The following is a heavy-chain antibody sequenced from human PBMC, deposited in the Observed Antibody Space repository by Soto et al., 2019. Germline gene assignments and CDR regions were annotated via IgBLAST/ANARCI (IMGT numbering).Heavy chain of an antibody. Sequence: GGSLRLSCAASGFTFSSYSMNWVRQAPGKGLEWVSYISSSSSTIYYADSVKGRFTISRDNAKNSLYLQMNSLRAEDTAVYYCARALGVVIILPFDYWGQGTLVTVSS. CDR2: ISSSSSTI. V-gene: IGHV3-48*01. J-gene: IGHJ4*02. CDR1: GFTFSSYS. CDR3: ARALGVVIILPFDY. D-gene: IGHD3-3*01.